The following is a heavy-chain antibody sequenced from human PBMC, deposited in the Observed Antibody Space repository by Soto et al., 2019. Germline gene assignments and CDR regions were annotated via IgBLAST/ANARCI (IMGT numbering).Heavy chain of an antibody. CDR1: GGSISGYY. V-gene: IGHV4-59*01. CDR3: ARKVPSSDGGGTWFDP. CDR2: IYYSGST. D-gene: IGHD3-22*01. J-gene: IGHJ5*02. Sequence: QVQLQESGPGLVKPSETLSLTCTVSGGSISGYYWSWIRQAPGKGLEWVAYIYYSGSTNYNPSLKSRLPISLDTSKSQFTLKLSSVTAADTAVYYCARKVPSSDGGGTWFDPWGQGTLVTVSS.